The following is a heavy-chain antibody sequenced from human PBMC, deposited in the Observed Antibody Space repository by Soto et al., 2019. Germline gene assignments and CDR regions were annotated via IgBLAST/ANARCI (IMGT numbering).Heavy chain of an antibody. J-gene: IGHJ4*02. D-gene: IGHD2-8*02. Sequence: QVQLVESGGGVVQPGRSLSLSCAASGFTFSSKGMHWVRQAPGRGLEWVAVISHDGSTKFYADSVKGRFSISRDNSKNTLYLEMNSLTGDDQAVYYCTGEVASGYWGQGTMVTVSS. CDR2: ISHDGSTK. CDR1: GFTFSSKG. CDR3: TGEVASGY. V-gene: IGHV3-30*03.